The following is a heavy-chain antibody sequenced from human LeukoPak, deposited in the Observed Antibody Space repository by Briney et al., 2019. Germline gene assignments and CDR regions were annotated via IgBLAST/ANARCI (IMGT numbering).Heavy chain of an antibody. V-gene: IGHV3-7*01. Sequence: GGSQRLSCGASGFTFDDFWMSWVREAPGRGLVWVANINQDGWEKYYLDSAKGRFTISRNNAKNSLYLQMNGLRAEDTAVYYCARDLSDEISGYPYYFDYWDQGTLVTVSS. CDR1: GFTFDDFW. J-gene: IGHJ4*02. CDR2: INQDGWEK. D-gene: IGHD3-22*01. CDR3: ARDLSDEISGYPYYFDY.